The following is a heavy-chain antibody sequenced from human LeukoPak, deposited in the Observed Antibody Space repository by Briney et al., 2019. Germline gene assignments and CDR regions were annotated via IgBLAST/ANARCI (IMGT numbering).Heavy chain of an antibody. V-gene: IGHV3-74*01. Sequence: GGSLRLSGAASGFTFSSYWMHWVRQAPGKGLVWVSRINSDGSSTTYGDSVKGRFTISRDNAKNTLYMYIHSLRAEDTAVYYCAREYYDSSGSPYFDYWGQGTLVTVSS. CDR2: INSDGSST. D-gene: IGHD3-22*01. CDR3: AREYYDSSGSPYFDY. J-gene: IGHJ4*02. CDR1: GFTFSSYW.